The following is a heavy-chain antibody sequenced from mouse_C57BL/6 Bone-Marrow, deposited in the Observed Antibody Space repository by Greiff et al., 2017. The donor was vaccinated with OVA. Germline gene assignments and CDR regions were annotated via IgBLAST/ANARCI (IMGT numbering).Heavy chain of an antibody. J-gene: IGHJ2*01. CDR1: GYAFSSSW. D-gene: IGHD2-3*01. V-gene: IGHV1-82*01. CDR3: GGPDGYLDY. Sequence: VKLMESGPELVKPGASVKISCKASGYAFSSSWMNWVKQRPGKGLEWIGRIYPGDGDTNYNGKFKGKATLTADKSSSTAYMQLSSLTSEDSAVYFCGGPDGYLDYWGQGTTLTVSS. CDR2: IYPGDGDT.